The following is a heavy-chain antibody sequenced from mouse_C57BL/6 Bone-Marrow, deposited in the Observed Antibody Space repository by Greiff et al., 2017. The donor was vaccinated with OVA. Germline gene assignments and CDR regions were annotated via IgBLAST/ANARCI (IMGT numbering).Heavy chain of an antibody. D-gene: IGHD2-14*01. CDR3: ARGYLDYYFDY. CDR2: INPGSGGT. Sequence: QVQLKQSGAELVRPGTSVKVSCKASGYAFTNYLIEWVKQRPGQGLEWIGVINPGSGGTNYNEKFKGKATLTADKSSSTAYMQLSSLTSEDSAVYFCARGYLDYYFDYWGQGTTLTVSS. V-gene: IGHV1-54*01. J-gene: IGHJ2*01. CDR1: GYAFTNYL.